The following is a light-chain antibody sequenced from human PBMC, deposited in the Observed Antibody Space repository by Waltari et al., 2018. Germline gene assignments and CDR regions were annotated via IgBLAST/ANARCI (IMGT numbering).Light chain of an antibody. CDR2: NVS. CDR1: SSDIGRYNY. Sequence: QSALTQPASVSGSPGQSLTISCTGTSSDIGRYNYVSWYQQHPGKAPKLLISNVSNRPSGVSTRFSASKSGNTASLTISGLQAEDEADYYCSSHTSSSTWVFGGGTKLTVL. J-gene: IGLJ3*02. CDR3: SSHTSSSTWV. V-gene: IGLV2-14*03.